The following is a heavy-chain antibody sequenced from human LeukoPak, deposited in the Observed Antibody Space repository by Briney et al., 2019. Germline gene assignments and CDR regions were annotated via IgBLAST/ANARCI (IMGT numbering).Heavy chain of an antibody. V-gene: IGHV3-11*01. CDR1: GFTFSDYY. Sequence: AGGSLRLSCAASGFTFSDYYMSWIRQVPGKGLEWVSYISSSSSTIYYADSVKGRFTISRDNAKNLLYLQMNSLRAEDTAVYCCAREGGNWGEGYFDYWGQGTLVTVSS. CDR3: AREGGNWGEGYFDY. CDR2: ISSSSSTI. J-gene: IGHJ4*02. D-gene: IGHD7-27*01.